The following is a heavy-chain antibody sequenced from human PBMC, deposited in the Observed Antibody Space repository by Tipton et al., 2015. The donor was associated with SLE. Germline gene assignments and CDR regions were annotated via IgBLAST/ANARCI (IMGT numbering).Heavy chain of an antibody. CDR2: INHSGST. Sequence: TLSLTCAVYGGSFSGYYWSWIRQPPGKGLEWIGEINHSGSTNYNPSLKSRVTISVDTSKNQFSLKLSSVTAADTAVYYCARDDSTNFDYRGQGTLVTVSS. D-gene: IGHD3-9*01. CDR3: ARDDSTNFDY. CDR1: GGSFSGYY. V-gene: IGHV4-34*01. J-gene: IGHJ4*02.